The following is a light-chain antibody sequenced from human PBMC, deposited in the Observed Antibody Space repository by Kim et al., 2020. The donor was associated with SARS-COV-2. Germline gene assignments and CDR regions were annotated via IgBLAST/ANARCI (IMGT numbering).Light chain of an antibody. J-gene: IGKJ4*01. CDR2: GAS. Sequence: LSPGETATLSCRDSQGVSGNYLAWYQQKPGQAPRLLIHGASSRATGIPDRFSGSASGTDFILTISRLEPEDFAVYYCQQYHSSLTFGGGTKVDIK. CDR1: QGVSGNY. V-gene: IGKV3-20*01. CDR3: QQYHSSLT.